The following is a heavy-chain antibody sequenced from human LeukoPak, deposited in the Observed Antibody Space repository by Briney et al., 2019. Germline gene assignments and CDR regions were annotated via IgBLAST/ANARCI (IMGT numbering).Heavy chain of an antibody. V-gene: IGHV4-61*01. D-gene: IGHD4-17*01. J-gene: IGHJ2*01. Sequence: PSETLSLTCTVSGGSVSSGSYYRSWIRQPPGKGLEWIGYIYYSGSTNYNPSLKSRVTISVDTSKNQFSLKLSSVTAADTAVYYCARAYGDYWSGNWYFDLWGRGTLVTVSS. CDR1: GGSVSSGSYY. CDR3: ARAYGDYWSGNWYFDL. CDR2: IYYSGST.